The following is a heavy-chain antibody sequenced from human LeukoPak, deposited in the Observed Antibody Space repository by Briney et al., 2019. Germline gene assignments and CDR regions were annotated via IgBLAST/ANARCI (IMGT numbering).Heavy chain of an antibody. CDR2: IIPKSGAT. V-gene: IGHV1-2*02. J-gene: IGHJ4*02. D-gene: IGHD4-17*01. Sequence: ASVKVSCKASEYTFSVYHIHWVRLAPGQGLEWMGWIIPKSGATNYAQKFEGRVTMTRDTSISTAYMELSSLTSDDTAVYYCARDGSPGYGDCYSDYWGQGTLVTVSS. CDR3: ARDGSPGYGDCYSDY. CDR1: EYTFSVYH.